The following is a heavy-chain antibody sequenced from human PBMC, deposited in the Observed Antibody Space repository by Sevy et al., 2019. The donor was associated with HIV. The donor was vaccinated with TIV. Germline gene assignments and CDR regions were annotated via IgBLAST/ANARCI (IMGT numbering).Heavy chain of an antibody. Sequence: GGSLRLSCAASGFTFDDYDMHWVRQAPGKGLEWVSGISWNSGSIGYADSVKGRFTISRDNAKNSLYLQMNSLRAEDTALYYCAKDMRYCSGGSCYNYGMDVWGQGTTVTVSS. CDR1: GFTFDDYD. D-gene: IGHD2-15*01. V-gene: IGHV3-9*01. CDR3: AKDMRYCSGGSCYNYGMDV. J-gene: IGHJ6*02. CDR2: ISWNSGSI.